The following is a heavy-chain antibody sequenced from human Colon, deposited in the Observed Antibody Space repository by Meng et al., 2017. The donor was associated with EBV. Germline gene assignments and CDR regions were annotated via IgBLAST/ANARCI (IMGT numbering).Heavy chain of an antibody. CDR1: GYTFSNYA. J-gene: IGHJ4*02. CDR3: ARDALYYYGTGSFSY. D-gene: IGHD3-10*01. CDR2: INTNTGTP. V-gene: IGHV7-4-1*02. Sequence: QVQLVQPGSEFGKPGASVKLSCKTSGYTFSNYAVNWVRQAPGQGLEWLGWINTNTGTPTYAQDFKGRFVFSLDPSVTTAYLEVNSLKSEDTALYYCARDALYYYGTGSFSYWGQGTLVTVSA.